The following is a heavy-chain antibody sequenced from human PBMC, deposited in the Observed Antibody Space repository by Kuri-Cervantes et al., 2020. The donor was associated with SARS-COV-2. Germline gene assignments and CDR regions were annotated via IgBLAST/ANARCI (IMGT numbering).Heavy chain of an antibody. Sequence: ASVKVSCKASGYTFTDYYIHWVRQAPGQGLEWMGWINPNSGGTNSAQKFQVWVIMTRDTSISTAYMELSRLRSDDTAVYYCARGPSWGYFWGTYRGGWDSFDIWGQGTTVTVSS. J-gene: IGHJ3*02. CDR2: INPNSGGT. CDR1: GYTFTDYY. V-gene: IGHV1-2*04. D-gene: IGHD3-16*02. CDR3: ARGPSWGYFWGTYRGGWDSFDI.